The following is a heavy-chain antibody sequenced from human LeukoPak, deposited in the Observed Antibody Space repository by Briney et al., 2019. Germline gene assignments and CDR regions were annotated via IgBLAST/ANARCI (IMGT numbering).Heavy chain of an antibody. CDR1: GGSFSGYY. CDR2: INHSGST. CDR3: AGGTVLRYFYWLSGGRGIDV. D-gene: IGHD3-9*01. J-gene: IGHJ6*02. Sequence: SSETLSLTCAVYGGSFSGYYWSWIRQPPGKGLEWIGEINHSGSTNYNPSLKGRVTISIDTSKNQFSLKLSSVTAADTAVYYCAGGTVLRYFYWLSGGRGIDVWGQGTTVNVSS. V-gene: IGHV4-34*01.